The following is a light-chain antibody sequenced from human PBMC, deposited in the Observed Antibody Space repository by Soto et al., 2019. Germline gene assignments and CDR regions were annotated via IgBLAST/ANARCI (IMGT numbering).Light chain of an antibody. CDR2: DAS. V-gene: IGKV3-11*01. Sequence: EIVLTQSPATLSLSPGERATLSCRASQSVSSYLAWYQQKPGQAPRLLIYDASNRATGIPARFSGSGSGTDCTLTISSLEPEDFAVYYCQQRLTFGQGTKV. CDR3: QQRLT. J-gene: IGKJ1*01. CDR1: QSVSSY.